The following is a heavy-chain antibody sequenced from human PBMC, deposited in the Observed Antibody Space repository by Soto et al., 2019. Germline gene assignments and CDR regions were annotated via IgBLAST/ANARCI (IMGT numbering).Heavy chain of an antibody. V-gene: IGHV3-23*01. CDR3: AKGGDYIWGSYRNFDY. Sequence: EVQLLESGGGLVQPGGSLRLSCAASGFTFSSYAMSWVRQPPGKGLEWVSTISGSGDTSYYADSVKGRFTISRDNSKNTLYLQMNSLRVEDTAVYYCAKGGDYIWGSYRNFDYWGQGTLVTVSS. D-gene: IGHD3-16*02. J-gene: IGHJ4*02. CDR2: ISGSGDTS. CDR1: GFTFSSYA.